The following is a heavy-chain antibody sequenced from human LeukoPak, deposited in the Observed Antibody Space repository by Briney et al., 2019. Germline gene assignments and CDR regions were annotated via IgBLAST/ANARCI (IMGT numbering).Heavy chain of an antibody. D-gene: IGHD1-26*01. V-gene: IGHV1-69*13. CDR1: GGTFSSYA. J-gene: IGHJ4*02. CDR2: IIPIFGTA. Sequence: GASVKVSFKASGGTFSSYAISWVRQAPGRGLEWMGGIIPIFGTANYAQKFQGRVTITADESTSTAYMELSSLRSEDTAVYYCARSTYSGSYYGTDYWGQGTLVTVSS. CDR3: ARSTYSGSYYGTDY.